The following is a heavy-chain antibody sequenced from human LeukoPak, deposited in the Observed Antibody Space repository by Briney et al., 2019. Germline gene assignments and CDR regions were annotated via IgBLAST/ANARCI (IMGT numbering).Heavy chain of an antibody. CDR2: ISYDGRQN. CDR1: GFTFSTYA. CDR3: ARFSPHDV. Sequence: GGSLRLSCAASGFTFSTYAMNWVRQAPGKGLEWVAVISYDGRQNYYADSVKGRFTISRDNSKNTLYLQMNSLRAEDTAVYYCARFSPHDVWGQGTTVTVSS. J-gene: IGHJ6*02. V-gene: IGHV3-30*04.